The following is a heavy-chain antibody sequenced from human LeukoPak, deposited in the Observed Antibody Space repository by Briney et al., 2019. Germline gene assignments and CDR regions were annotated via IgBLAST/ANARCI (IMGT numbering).Heavy chain of an antibody. CDR2: ISGSGGST. V-gene: IGHV3-23*01. J-gene: IGHJ4*02. CDR3: ARRRPGYYYDSSGSSAPDFDY. D-gene: IGHD3-22*01. CDR1: GFTFSSYA. Sequence: GGSLRLSCPASGFTFSSYAMSWVRQAPGKGLEWVSAISGSGGSTYYADSVKGRFTTSRDNSKNTLYLQMNSLRAEDTAVYYCARRRPGYYYDSSGSSAPDFDYWGQGTLVTVSS.